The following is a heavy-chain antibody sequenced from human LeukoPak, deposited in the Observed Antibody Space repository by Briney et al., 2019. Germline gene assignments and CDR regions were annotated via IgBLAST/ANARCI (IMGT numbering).Heavy chain of an antibody. D-gene: IGHD2-15*01. CDR1: GFTFSSYS. J-gene: IGHJ4*02. CDR3: ARAYCSGGSCYPFDY. Sequence: PGGSLRVSCAVSGFTFSSYSMNWVRQAPGEGLEWVSSISSSSSYIYYADSVKGRFTISRDNAKNSLYLEMNSLRAEDTAVYYCARAYCSGGSCYPFDYWGQGTLVTVSS. V-gene: IGHV3-21*01. CDR2: ISSSSSYI.